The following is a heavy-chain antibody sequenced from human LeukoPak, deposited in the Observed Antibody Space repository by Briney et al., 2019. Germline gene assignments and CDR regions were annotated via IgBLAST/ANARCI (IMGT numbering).Heavy chain of an antibody. Sequence: PSETLSLTCTVSGGSISNYYWSWIRQPAGKGLEWIGRIYTSGSTNYNPSLKSRVAISVDKSKNQFSLKLSSVTAADTAVYYCASSGLMRESFDYWGQGPLVTVSS. CDR2: IYTSGST. J-gene: IGHJ4*02. CDR3: ASSGLMRESFDY. D-gene: IGHD3-10*01. CDR1: GGSISNYY. V-gene: IGHV4-4*07.